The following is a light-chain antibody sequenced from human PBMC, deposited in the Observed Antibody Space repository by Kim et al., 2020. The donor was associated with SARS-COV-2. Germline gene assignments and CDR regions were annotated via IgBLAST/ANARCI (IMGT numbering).Light chain of an antibody. CDR1: SSDVGSYNL. J-gene: IGLJ2*01. CDR2: EVS. Sequence: QSALTQPASVSGSPGQSITISCTGTSSDVGSYNLASWYQQHPGKAPKLMIYEVSKRPSGVSNRFSGSKSGNTASLTLSGLQAEDEADYYCCSYVV. CDR3: CSYVV. V-gene: IGLV2-23*02.